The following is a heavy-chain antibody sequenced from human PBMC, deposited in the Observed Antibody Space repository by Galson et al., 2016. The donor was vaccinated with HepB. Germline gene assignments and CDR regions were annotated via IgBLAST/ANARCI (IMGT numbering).Heavy chain of an antibody. D-gene: IGHD2-2*01. J-gene: IGHJ4*02. CDR1: GFTFSSYG. CDR3: TTGALSRVGYCSTNSCHPY. CDR2: ISVNADATK. Sequence: SLRLSCAASGFTFSSYGLNWVRQAPGKGPEWVAHISVNADATKTYADSVKGRFTISRDDAYNFLYLQMNSLRAEDTAIYYCTTGALSRVGYCSTNSCHPYWGQGTLVTVAS. V-gene: IGHV3-48*03.